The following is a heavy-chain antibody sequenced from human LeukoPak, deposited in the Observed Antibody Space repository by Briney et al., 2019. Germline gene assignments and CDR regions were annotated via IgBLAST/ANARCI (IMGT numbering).Heavy chain of an antibody. D-gene: IGHD3-10*01. CDR1: GGSISSYY. V-gene: IGHV4-59*01. Sequence: SETLSLTCTVSGGSISSYYWSWIRQPPGKGLEWIGYIYYSGSTNYNPSLKSRVTISVDTSKNQFSLKLSSVTAADTAVYYCARGYGSGSYYRLYYYYMDVWGKGTTVTISS. CDR2: IYYSGST. J-gene: IGHJ6*03. CDR3: ARGYGSGSYYRLYYYYMDV.